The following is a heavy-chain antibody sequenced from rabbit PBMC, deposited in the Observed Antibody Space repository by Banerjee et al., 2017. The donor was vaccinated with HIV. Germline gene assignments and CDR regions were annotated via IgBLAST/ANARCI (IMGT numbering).Heavy chain of an antibody. CDR1: GFSFSSDYW. V-gene: IGHV1S45*01. D-gene: IGHD1-1*01. Sequence: QEQLVESGGGLVQPEGSLTLTCTASGFSFSSDYWICWVRQAPGKGLEWIACIYGGSSGSTYYASWAKGRFTISKTSSTTVTLQLNSLTAADTATYFCVRFASLNDLWGPGTLVTVS. CDR2: IYGGSSGST. CDR3: VRFASLNDL. J-gene: IGHJ4*01.